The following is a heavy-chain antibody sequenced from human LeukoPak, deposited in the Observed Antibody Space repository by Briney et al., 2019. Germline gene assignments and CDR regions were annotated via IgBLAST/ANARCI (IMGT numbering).Heavy chain of an antibody. D-gene: IGHD3-9*01. CDR2: ISWNSGSI. CDR1: GFTFDDYA. J-gene: IGHJ4*02. CDR3: AKDKGGYDILDY. Sequence: GGSLRLSCAASGFTFDDYAMHWVRQAPGKGLEWVSGISWNSGSIGYADSVKGRFTISRDNAKNSLYLQMNSLRAEDTALYYCAKDKGGYDILDYWGQGTLVTVSS. V-gene: IGHV3-9*01.